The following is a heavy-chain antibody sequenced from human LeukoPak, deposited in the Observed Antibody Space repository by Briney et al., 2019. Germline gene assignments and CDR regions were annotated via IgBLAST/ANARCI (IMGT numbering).Heavy chain of an antibody. Sequence: PGGSLRLSCAASGFIFSDDNMNWVRQAPGKGLEWVSYISSGSSTIYYADSVKGRFTISRGNAKNSLYLQMNSLRAEDTAVYYCARSRSGFDYWGQGTLVTVSS. CDR1: GFIFSDDN. CDR2: ISSGSSTI. V-gene: IGHV3-48*04. J-gene: IGHJ4*02. CDR3: ARSRSGFDY.